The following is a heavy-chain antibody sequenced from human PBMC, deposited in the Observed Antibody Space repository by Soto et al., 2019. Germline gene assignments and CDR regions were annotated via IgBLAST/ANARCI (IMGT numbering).Heavy chain of an antibody. CDR3: ARGYSSSYAAFDY. D-gene: IGHD6-13*01. J-gene: IGHJ4*02. CDR1: GFTFSSYA. Sequence: QVQLVESGGGVVQPGRSLRLSCAVSGFTFSSYAIHWVRQAPGKGLEWVAVISYDGRNKYHADSVKGRFTISIDNSKNTLYLQMNSLRAEDTAVYYCARGYSSSYAAFDYWGQGSLVTVSS. CDR2: ISYDGRNK. V-gene: IGHV3-30*04.